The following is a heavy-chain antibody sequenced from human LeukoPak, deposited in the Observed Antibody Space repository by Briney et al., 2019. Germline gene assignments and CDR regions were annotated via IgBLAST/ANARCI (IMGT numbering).Heavy chain of an antibody. V-gene: IGHV3-23*01. Sequence: GGSLRLSCTASGFTFSSYAMSWVRQAPGKGLEWVSVISGSGGSTYYGDSVKGRFTISRDNSKNTLYLQMNSLRAEDTAVYYCAKDGVVTVTFDYWGQGTLVTVSS. CDR2: ISGSGGST. J-gene: IGHJ4*02. CDR1: GFTFSSYA. D-gene: IGHD3-16*02. CDR3: AKDGVVTVTFDY.